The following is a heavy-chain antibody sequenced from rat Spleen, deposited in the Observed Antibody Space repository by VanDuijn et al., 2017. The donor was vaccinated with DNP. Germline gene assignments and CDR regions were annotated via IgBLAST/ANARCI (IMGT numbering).Heavy chain of an antibody. CDR1: GFSFNDYY. Sequence: EVQLVESGGGLVRPGRSLTLSCAASGFSFNDYYMAWVRQHPTKGLEWIASITGGSGTTSYPDSVKGRFTISRDDAKNTLSLQMDSLRSEDTATYYCARHYGGYSYYWYFDFWGPGTMVTVSS. CDR3: ARHYGGYSYYWYFDF. J-gene: IGHJ1*01. D-gene: IGHD1-11*01. CDR2: ITGGSGTT. V-gene: IGHV5-25*01.